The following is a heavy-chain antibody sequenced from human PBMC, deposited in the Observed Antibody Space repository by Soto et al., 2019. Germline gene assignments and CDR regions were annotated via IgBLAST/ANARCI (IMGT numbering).Heavy chain of an antibody. Sequence: GSLRLSCAASGFTFSSYGMHWVRQAPGKGLEWVAVISYDGSNKYYADSVKGRFTISRDNSKNTLYLQMNSLRAEDTAVYYCAKDSGIAAAGTYFQHWGQGTLVTVSS. J-gene: IGHJ1*01. CDR2: ISYDGSNK. D-gene: IGHD6-13*01. CDR3: AKDSGIAAAGTYFQH. CDR1: GFTFSSYG. V-gene: IGHV3-30*18.